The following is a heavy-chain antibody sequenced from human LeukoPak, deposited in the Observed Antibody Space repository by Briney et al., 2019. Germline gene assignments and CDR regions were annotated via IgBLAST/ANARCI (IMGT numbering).Heavy chain of an antibody. D-gene: IGHD4-17*01. J-gene: IGHJ3*02. Sequence: PSETLSLTCTVSGGSISSYYWSWIRQPPGKGLEWIGYIYYSGSTNYNPSLKSRVTISVDTSKNQFSLKLSSVTAADTAVYYCAWVYGEDAFDIWGQGTMVTVSS. CDR3: AWVYGEDAFDI. CDR1: GGSISSYY. V-gene: IGHV4-59*01. CDR2: IYYSGST.